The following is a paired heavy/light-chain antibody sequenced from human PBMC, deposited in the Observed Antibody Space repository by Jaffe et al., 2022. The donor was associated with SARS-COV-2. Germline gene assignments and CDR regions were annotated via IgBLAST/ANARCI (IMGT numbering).Heavy chain of an antibody. CDR1: GFTVSSNY. D-gene: IGHD6-19*01. Sequence: EVQLVESGGGLIQPGGSLRLSCAASGFTVSSNYMSWVRQAPGKGLEWVSVLYANGATYFADSVTGRFTISRDNSKNTLYLQMNSLRAEDTAIYYCARARSSGIIRYYFDYWGQGTLVTVSS. CDR3: ARARSSGIIRYYFDY. CDR2: LYANGAT. V-gene: IGHV3-53*01. J-gene: IGHJ4*02.
Light chain of an antibody. J-gene: IGKJ1*01. V-gene: IGKV3-20*01. CDR1: QSVTSSY. CDR2: DAS. CDR3: QQYGSSPLM. Sequence: EIILTQSPGTLSLSPGERATLSCRASQSVTSSYLAWYQQKPGQAPRLLIYDASSRATGIPDRFSGSGSGTDFTLTISRLEPEDFAVYYCQQYGSSPLMFGQGTKVEIK.